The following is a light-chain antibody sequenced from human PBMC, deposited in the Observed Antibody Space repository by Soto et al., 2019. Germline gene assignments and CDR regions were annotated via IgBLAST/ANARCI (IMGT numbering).Light chain of an antibody. CDR2: KAS. CDR1: RSISSW. J-gene: IGKJ1*01. V-gene: IGKV1-5*03. Sequence: DIQMTQSPPTLSASVGDRVTITCRASRSISSWLAWYQQKPGKAPKLLIYKASSLESGVPSRFSGSGSGTEFTLTISSLQPDDFATYYCQQYNSYSTFGQGTKVDI. CDR3: QQYNSYST.